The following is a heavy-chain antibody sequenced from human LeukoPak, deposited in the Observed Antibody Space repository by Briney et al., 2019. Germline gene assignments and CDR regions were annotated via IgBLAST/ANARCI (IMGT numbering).Heavy chain of an antibody. Sequence: GASVKVSCKASGGTFSSYAISWVRQAPGQGLEWMGWIGAYSGNTNYAQKLQGRVTMTTDTSTSTAYMELRSLRSDDTAVYYCARDRPITMVRGTEGWFDPWGQGTLVTVSS. V-gene: IGHV1-18*01. CDR1: GGTFSSYA. CDR2: IGAYSGNT. CDR3: ARDRPITMVRGTEGWFDP. D-gene: IGHD3-10*01. J-gene: IGHJ5*02.